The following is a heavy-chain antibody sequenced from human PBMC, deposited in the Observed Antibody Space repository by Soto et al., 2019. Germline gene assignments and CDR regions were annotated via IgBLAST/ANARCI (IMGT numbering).Heavy chain of an antibody. V-gene: IGHV1-3*01. Sequence: ASVKVSCKASGYTFTSYAMHWVRQAPGQRLEWMGWINAGNGNTKYSQKFQGRVTMTRDTSASTVYMELSSLRSEDTAVYYCARDQTIFGVVIIPVGPVGWSDPWGQGPLVTVSS. D-gene: IGHD3-3*01. CDR1: GYTFTSYA. CDR3: ARDQTIFGVVIIPVGPVGWSDP. J-gene: IGHJ5*02. CDR2: INAGNGNT.